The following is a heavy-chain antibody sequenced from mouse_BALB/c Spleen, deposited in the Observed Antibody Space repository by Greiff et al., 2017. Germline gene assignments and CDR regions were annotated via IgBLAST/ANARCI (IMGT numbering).Heavy chain of an antibody. CDR2: IWAGGST. D-gene: IGHD2-4*01. V-gene: IGHV2-9*02. CDR1: GFSLTSYG. J-gene: IGHJ2*01. CDR3: ARGRYGGIYYDYFDY. Sequence: QVQLKESGPGLVAPSQSLSITCTVSGFSLTSYGVHWVRQPPGTGLEWLGVIWAGGSTNYNSALMSRLSISKDNSKSQVFLKMNSLQTDDTAMYYCARGRYGGIYYDYFDYWGQGTTLTVSS.